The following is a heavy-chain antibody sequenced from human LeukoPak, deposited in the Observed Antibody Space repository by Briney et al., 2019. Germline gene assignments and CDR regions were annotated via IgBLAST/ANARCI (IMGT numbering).Heavy chain of an antibody. Sequence: SETLSLTCPVSGYSISSGSYWGWIRQPPGKGLEWIGCIFHSGSTYYNPSIKSRVTISVDTTKNQFSLKLSSVTAADTAVYYCARYMVRGVIYPLNDAFDIWGQGTMVTVSS. J-gene: IGHJ3*02. D-gene: IGHD3-10*01. CDR3: ARYMVRGVIYPLNDAFDI. CDR1: GYSISSGSY. CDR2: IFHSGST. V-gene: IGHV4-38-2*01.